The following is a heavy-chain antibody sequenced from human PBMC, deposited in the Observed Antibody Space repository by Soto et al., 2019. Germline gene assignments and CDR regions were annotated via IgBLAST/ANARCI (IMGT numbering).Heavy chain of an antibody. V-gene: IGHV3-30-3*01. CDR2: ISYEGSNT. Sequence: GGSLRLSCAASGFTFSRFSMHWVRQAPGKGLAWVAVISYEGSNTHYAESVKGRFNISRDDSKNTVDLQMNNLRGKDSAVYYCARDHGMFLSYYYYGMDVWGQGTTVTVSS. CDR1: GFTFSRFS. CDR3: ARDHGMFLSYYYYGMDV. J-gene: IGHJ6*02. D-gene: IGHD3-10*02.